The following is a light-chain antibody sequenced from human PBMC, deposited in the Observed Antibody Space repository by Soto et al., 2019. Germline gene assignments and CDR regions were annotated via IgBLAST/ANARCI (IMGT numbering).Light chain of an antibody. CDR1: SSNIGTGFD. Sequence: QLVLTQPPSVSGAPGQRVTISCTGTSSNIGTGFDVHWYQQLPGTAPKLLIFGNYNRPSGVPDRFSGSRSGTSASLAITGLQAEDEADYYFQSYDSSLSGHVVFGGGTKLTVL. CDR3: QSYDSSLSGHVV. CDR2: GNY. J-gene: IGLJ2*01. V-gene: IGLV1-40*01.